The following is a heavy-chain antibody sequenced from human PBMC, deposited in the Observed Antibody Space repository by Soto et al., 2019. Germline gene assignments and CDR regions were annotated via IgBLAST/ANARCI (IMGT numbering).Heavy chain of an antibody. CDR1: GFTFSGSA. Sequence: EVQLVESGGGLVQPGGSLRLSCAASGFTFSGSAIHWVRQASGQGLEWLGLIRSKANNYATAYGASVKGRFTISRDDSKSTAYLQMNSLKTADTAIYYCTRQMFSPDNHWGQGTLVTVSS. CDR3: TRQMFSPDNH. D-gene: IGHD3-10*02. V-gene: IGHV3-73*01. J-gene: IGHJ5*02. CDR2: IRSKANNYAT.